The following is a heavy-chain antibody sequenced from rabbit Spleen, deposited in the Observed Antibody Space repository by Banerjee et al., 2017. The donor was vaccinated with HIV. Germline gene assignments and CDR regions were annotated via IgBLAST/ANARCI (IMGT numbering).Heavy chain of an antibody. CDR1: GFSFSSSYW. CDR2: IYAGNSGST. CDR3: SRDAGSGDYIDVYFDL. D-gene: IGHD8-1*01. V-gene: IGHV1S45*01. Sequence: QEQLVESGGGLVQPEGSLTLTCTASGFSFSSSYWICWVRQAPGKGLEWIACIYAGNSGSTYYASWAKGRFTISKTSSTTVTLQMTSLTAADTATYFCSRDAGSGDYIDVYFDLWGPGTLVTVS. J-gene: IGHJ4*01.